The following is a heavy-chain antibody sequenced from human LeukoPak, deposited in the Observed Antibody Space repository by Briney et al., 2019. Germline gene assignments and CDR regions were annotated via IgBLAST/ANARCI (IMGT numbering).Heavy chain of an antibody. V-gene: IGHV3-23*01. Sequence: GGSLRLSCAASGFTFSSYEMNWVRQAPGKGLEWVAGITDNGGDRNYGDSVKGRFTISRDNSKSTLDLQMNSLRAEDTALYYCARAPTYYDYVWGSYRPQTYFDYWGQGTLVTVSS. CDR3: ARAPTYYDYVWGSYRPQTYFDY. J-gene: IGHJ4*02. CDR1: GFTFSSYE. CDR2: ITDNGGDR. D-gene: IGHD3-16*02.